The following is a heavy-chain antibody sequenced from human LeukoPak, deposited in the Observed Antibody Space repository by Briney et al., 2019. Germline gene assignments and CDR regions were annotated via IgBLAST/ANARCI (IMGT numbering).Heavy chain of an antibody. CDR2: ISSSSTI. J-gene: IGHJ3*02. V-gene: IGHV3-48*01. CDR3: ARGRAAGTFLSLDAFDI. Sequence: GGSLRLSCAASGFTFSSYSMNWVRQAPGKGLEWVSYISSSSTIYYADSVKGRFTISRDNAKNSLYLQMNSLRAEDTAVYYCARGRAAGTFLSLDAFDIWGQGTMVTVSS. D-gene: IGHD3-10*01. CDR1: GFTFSSYS.